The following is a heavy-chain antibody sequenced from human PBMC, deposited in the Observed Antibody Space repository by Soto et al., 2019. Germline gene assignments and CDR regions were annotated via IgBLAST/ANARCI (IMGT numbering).Heavy chain of an antibody. CDR2: ISSSGGRT. Sequence: GGSLRLSCVASGFTFSNSAMSWIRHVPGKGLEWAAGISSSGGRTNYADSVKGRFTISRDNSKDTLYLQMNSLRAEDTALYYCAKVQEFCGFNCYIVDSWGQGXLVTVYS. CDR1: GFTFSNSA. D-gene: IGHD2-21*02. CDR3: AKVQEFCGFNCYIVDS. J-gene: IGHJ4*02. V-gene: IGHV3-23*01.